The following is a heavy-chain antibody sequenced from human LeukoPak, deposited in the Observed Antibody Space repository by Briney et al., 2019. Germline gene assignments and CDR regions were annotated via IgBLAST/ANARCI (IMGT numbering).Heavy chain of an antibody. CDR3: AKLEVGRFDP. D-gene: IGHD7-27*01. Sequence: SETLSLTCTVSGASISSHYWCWIRQPPGTGLERIGDIYYRGSTTYNPSLKSRVSISLDTSRNQFSLNLSSVTAADTAVYYCAKLEVGRFDPWGQGTLVTVSS. CDR1: GASISSHY. V-gene: IGHV4-59*11. CDR2: IYYRGST. J-gene: IGHJ5*02.